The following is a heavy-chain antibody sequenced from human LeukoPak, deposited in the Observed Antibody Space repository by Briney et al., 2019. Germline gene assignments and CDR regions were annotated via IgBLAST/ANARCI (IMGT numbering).Heavy chain of an antibody. CDR2: ISDDGRTT. CDR3: AKYAGRDGADDPLEY. J-gene: IGHJ4*02. V-gene: IGHV3-23*01. D-gene: IGHD5-24*01. Sequence: PGGSLRLSCAASGFTFSNSAMSWVRQAPGKGLEWVSGISDDGRTTYYADSVGGRFTISRDNSKTTVYLQMNSLRAEDTALYFCAKYAGRDGADDPLEYWGLGNLVTVSS. CDR1: GFTFSNSA.